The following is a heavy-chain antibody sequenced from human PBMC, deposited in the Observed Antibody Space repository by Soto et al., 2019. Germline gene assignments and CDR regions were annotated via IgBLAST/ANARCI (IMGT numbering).Heavy chain of an antibody. Sequence: GAALTISCNGSGYSFTRDWLCWVRQMPGKGLEWMGIIYPGDSDTRYSPSFQGQVTISADKSISTAYLQWSSLKASDNAMYYCARRGEDIVVVPAAPGKNYYGMDVWGQRTTGTVSS. CDR1: GYSFTRDW. V-gene: IGHV5-51*01. D-gene: IGHD2-2*01. CDR2: IYPGDSDT. CDR3: ARRGEDIVVVPAAPGKNYYGMDV. J-gene: IGHJ6*02.